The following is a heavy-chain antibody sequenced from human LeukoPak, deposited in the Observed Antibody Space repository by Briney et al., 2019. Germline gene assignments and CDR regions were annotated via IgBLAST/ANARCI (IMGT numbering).Heavy chain of an antibody. CDR3: ARSSPHCSSTSCYNDAFDI. CDR2: ISSSSSYI. CDR1: AFTFSSYS. D-gene: IGHD2-2*02. Sequence: GGSLRLSCAASAFTFSSYSMNWVRQAPGKGLEWVSSISSSSSYIYYADSVKGRFTISRDNAKNSLYQQMNSLRAEDTAVYYCARSSPHCSSTSCYNDAFDIWGQGTMVTVSS. V-gene: IGHV3-21*01. J-gene: IGHJ3*02.